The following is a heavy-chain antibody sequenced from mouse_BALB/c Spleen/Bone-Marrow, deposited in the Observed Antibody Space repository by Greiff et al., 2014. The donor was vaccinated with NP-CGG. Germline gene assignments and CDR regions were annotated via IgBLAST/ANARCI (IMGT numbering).Heavy chain of an antibody. J-gene: IGHJ2*01. V-gene: IGHV1-19*01. Sequence: EVQLQQSGPELVKPGASVKMSCKASGYTFTDYYMDWVKQSHGESFEWIGRVTPYNGGTTYNQKFKGKATLTVDKSSSTAYMALNSLTSEDSAVYYCARTGHWGQGTTLTVSS. CDR3: ARTGH. CDR2: VTPYNGGT. CDR1: GYTFTDYY.